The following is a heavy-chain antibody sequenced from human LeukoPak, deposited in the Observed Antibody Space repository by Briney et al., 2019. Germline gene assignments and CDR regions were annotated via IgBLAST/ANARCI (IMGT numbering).Heavy chain of an antibody. J-gene: IGHJ6*03. Sequence: GGSLRRSCAASGFTFSSYSMNWVRQAPGKGLEWVSSISSSSSYIYYADSVKGRFTISRDNAKNSLYLQMNSLRAEDTAVYYCARGLEVLRFLEWPQYYYYMDVWGKGTTVTVSS. CDR3: ARGLEVLRFLEWPQYYYYMDV. D-gene: IGHD3-3*01. CDR2: ISSSSSYI. V-gene: IGHV3-21*01. CDR1: GFTFSSYS.